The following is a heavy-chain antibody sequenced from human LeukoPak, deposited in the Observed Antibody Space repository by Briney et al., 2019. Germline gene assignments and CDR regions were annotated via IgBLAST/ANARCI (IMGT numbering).Heavy chain of an antibody. CDR2: IYYSGST. CDR1: GGSISSSSYY. V-gene: IGHV4-39*07. D-gene: IGHD2-15*01. J-gene: IGHJ3*02. Sequence: SETLSLTCTVSGGSISSSSYYWGWIRQPPGKGLEWIGSIYYSGSTYDNPSLKSRVTISVDTSKNQFSLKLSSVTAAVTAVYYCARDFQDIVVVVAAIEGAFDIWGQGTMVTVSS. CDR3: ARDFQDIVVVVAAIEGAFDI.